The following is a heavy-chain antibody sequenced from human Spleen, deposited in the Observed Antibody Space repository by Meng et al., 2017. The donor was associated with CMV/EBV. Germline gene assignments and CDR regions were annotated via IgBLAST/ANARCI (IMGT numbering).Heavy chain of an antibody. CDR3: GSGWRILPAAMVDH. CDR2: ISTSGVYK. CDR1: GFIFSSYN. V-gene: IGHV3-21*06. D-gene: IGHD2-2*01. Sequence: GGSLRLSCAASGFIFSSYNMNWVRQAPGKGLEWVSSISTSGVYKYEADSLKGRFTISRDNGKNSVYLQMNSLRAEDTAVYYCGSGWRILPAAMVDHWGQGTLVTVSS. J-gene: IGHJ4*02.